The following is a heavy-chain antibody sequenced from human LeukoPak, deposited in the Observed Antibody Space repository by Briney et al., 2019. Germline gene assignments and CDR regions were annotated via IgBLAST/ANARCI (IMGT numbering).Heavy chain of an antibody. D-gene: IGHD3-22*01. CDR3: WATNDYYDSSGYYFDI. J-gene: IGHJ3*02. CDR1: GFTFSDYY. Sequence: PGGSLRLSCAASGFTFSDYYMSWIRQAPGKGLEWVSYISSSGSTIYYADSVKGRFTISRDNAKNSLYLQMNSLRAEDTAVYYCWATNDYYDSSGYYFDIWGQGTMVTVSS. CDR2: ISSSGSTI. V-gene: IGHV3-11*01.